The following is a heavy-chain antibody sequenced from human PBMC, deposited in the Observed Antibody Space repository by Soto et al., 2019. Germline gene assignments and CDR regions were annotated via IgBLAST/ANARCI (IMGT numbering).Heavy chain of an antibody. V-gene: IGHV4-59*03. D-gene: IGHD3-3*01. CDR2: IYNRGNT. J-gene: IGHJ5*02. CDR3: ATRITVFGLLIPPFDP. CDR1: GGSISNNY. Sequence: PSETLSLTCTVSGGSISNNYWSWIRQPPGKGLEWIGYIYNRGNTNYNPSPKSRVTMSVDTSKNQFSLRLSSVTAADTAIYYCATRITVFGLLIPPFDPWGQGTQVTVSS.